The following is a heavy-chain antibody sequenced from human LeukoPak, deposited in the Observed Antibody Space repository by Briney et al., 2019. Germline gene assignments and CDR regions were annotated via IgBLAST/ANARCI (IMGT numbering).Heavy chain of an antibody. D-gene: IGHD5-24*01. CDR2: IKQDGSVK. J-gene: IGHJ4*02. Sequence: PGGSLRLSCAASGXTFSSYWMTWVRQAPGKGLQWVANIKQDGSVKYYVDSVKGRFTISRDNANNSLFLQINSLRADDTAVYYCARDRGDGWPPVDYWGQGTLVTVSS. CDR3: ARDRGDGWPPVDY. V-gene: IGHV3-7*04. CDR1: GXTFSSYW.